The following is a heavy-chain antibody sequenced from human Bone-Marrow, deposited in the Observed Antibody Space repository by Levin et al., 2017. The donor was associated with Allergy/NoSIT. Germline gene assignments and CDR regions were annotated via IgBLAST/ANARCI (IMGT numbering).Heavy chain of an antibody. CDR2: IYHSGST. V-gene: IGHV4-30-2*01. D-gene: IGHD2-2*01. J-gene: IGHJ6*03. CDR3: ARRVGPAAMSYYYYYYMDV. CDR1: GGSISSGGYS. Sequence: SETLSLTCAVSGGSISSGGYSWSWIRQPPGKGLEWIGYIYHSGSTYYNPSLKSRVTISVDRSKNQFSLKLSSVTAADTAVYYWARRVGPAAMSYYYYYYMDVWGKGTTVTV.